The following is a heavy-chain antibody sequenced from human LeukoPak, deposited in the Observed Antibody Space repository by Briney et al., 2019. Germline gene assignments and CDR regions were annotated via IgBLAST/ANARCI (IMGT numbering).Heavy chain of an antibody. CDR3: GIFPPGY. CDR2: ISGSGGST. D-gene: IGHD2-8*02. CDR1: GFTFSNAW. Sequence: GGSLRLSCAASGFTFSNAWMNWVRQAPGKGLEWVSAISGSGGSTYYADSVKGRFTISRDNAKNTLYLQMNSLRAEDTAVYYCGIFPPGYWGQGTLVTVSS. V-gene: IGHV3-74*01. J-gene: IGHJ4*02.